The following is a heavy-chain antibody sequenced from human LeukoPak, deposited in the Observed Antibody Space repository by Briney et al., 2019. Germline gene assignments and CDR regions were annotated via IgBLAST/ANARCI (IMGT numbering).Heavy chain of an antibody. V-gene: IGHV1-69*05. Sequence: SVKVSCKASGGTFSNYAISWVRQAPGQGLEWMGRIIPIFGTANYAQKFQGRVTITTDESTSTAYMELSSLRSEDTAVYYCARDPLGRDKTRRDGYNPGDWWGQGTLVTVSS. CDR3: ARDPLGRDKTRRDGYNPGDW. D-gene: IGHD5-24*01. CDR1: GGTFSNYA. CDR2: IIPIFGTA. J-gene: IGHJ4*02.